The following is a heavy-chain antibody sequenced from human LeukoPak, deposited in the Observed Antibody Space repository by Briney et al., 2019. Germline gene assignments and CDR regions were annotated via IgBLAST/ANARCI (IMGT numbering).Heavy chain of an antibody. CDR1: GGTFSSYA. D-gene: IGHD6-19*01. V-gene: IGHV1-69*05. CDR3: AGGPFQQWLVHY. J-gene: IGHJ4*02. CDR2: IIPIFGTA. Sequence: GSSVKVSCKASGGTFSSYAISWVRQAPGQGLEWMGGIIPIFGTANYAQRFQGRVTITTDESTSTAYMELSSLRSEDTAVYYCAGGPFQQWLVHYWGQGTLVAVSS.